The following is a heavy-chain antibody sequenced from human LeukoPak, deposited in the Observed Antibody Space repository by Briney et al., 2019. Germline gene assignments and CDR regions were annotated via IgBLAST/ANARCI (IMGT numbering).Heavy chain of an antibody. J-gene: IGHJ4*02. CDR2: LSGSGSST. CDR3: ASRNFYESGYYGIDY. D-gene: IGHD3-22*01. CDR1: GFTFSNYA. Sequence: PGGSLRLSCAASGFTFSNYAMSWVRQAPGKGLEWVSTLSGSGSSTFYADSVKGRFTTSRDNSKNTLYLQMHSLRAEDTAVYYCASRNFYESGYYGIDYWGQGTLVTVSS. V-gene: IGHV3-23*01.